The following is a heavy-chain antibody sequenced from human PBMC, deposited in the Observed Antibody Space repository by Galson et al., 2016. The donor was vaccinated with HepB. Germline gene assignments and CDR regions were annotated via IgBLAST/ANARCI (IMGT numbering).Heavy chain of an antibody. J-gene: IGHJ4*02. CDR3: ANLRFLEWFDDY. Sequence: SLRLSCAVSGITLDDYTIHWVRQATGKGLEWVSRINSDGSTSAYADSVKGRFTISRDNAKNTLYLRMNSLRAEYTAVYYCANLRFLEWFDDYWGQGTLVILSS. CDR1: GITLDDYT. CDR2: INSDGSTS. V-gene: IGHV3-74*01. D-gene: IGHD3-3*01.